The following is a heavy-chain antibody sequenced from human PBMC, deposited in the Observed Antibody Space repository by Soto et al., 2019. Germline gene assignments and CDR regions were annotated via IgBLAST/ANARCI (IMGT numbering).Heavy chain of an antibody. D-gene: IGHD2-2*01. CDR1: GYTFTTFL. J-gene: IGHJ5*02. Sequence: PGESLKISCTGFGYTFTTFLISWGRQRPGKGLEWVGRIDPRDSYVNYSPSFQGDVTISLDKSISTAYLQWGSLTASDTAMYYCARLFCSTTTCDSWFDPWGQGTLVTVSS. CDR2: IDPRDSYV. V-gene: IGHV5-10-1*01. CDR3: ARLFCSTTTCDSWFDP.